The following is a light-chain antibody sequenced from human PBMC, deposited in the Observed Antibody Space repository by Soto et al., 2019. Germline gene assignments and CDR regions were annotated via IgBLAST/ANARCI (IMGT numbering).Light chain of an antibody. CDR2: KGS. CDR3: CSSAPESTYV. J-gene: IGLJ1*01. Sequence: QSALAQPASVSGSPGQSITISCTGPSGDVGAYNSVSWYQQHPHKAPQVIIYKGSQRPSGVSNRFSGSTSGNAASLTISGLQADDEADYFCCSSAPESTYVFGTGTKLTVL. V-gene: IGLV2-23*01. CDR1: SGDVGAYNS.